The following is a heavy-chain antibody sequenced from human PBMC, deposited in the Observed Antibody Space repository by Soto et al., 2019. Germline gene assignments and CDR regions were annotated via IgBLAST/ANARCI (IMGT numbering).Heavy chain of an antibody. J-gene: IGHJ4*02. CDR2: VYYSGST. CDR3: ARLRYDCRGYYYFDY. CDR1: GGSISSSSYY. D-gene: IGHD3-22*01. Sequence: SETLSLTCTVSGGSISSSSYYWGWIRQDTGKGLEWIASVYYSGSTFDNPSLKSRITLSVDRSKTRFCLKLTSVPAVDTAVYYCARLRYDCRGYYYFDYWGQGTLVTVAS. V-gene: IGHV4-39*01.